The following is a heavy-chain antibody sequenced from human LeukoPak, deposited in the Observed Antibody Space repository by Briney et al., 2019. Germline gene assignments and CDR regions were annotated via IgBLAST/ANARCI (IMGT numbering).Heavy chain of an antibody. V-gene: IGHV1-2*02. Sequence: GASVKVSCKASGYTFTNYHIHWVRQAPGQGLEWMGWINPISGASNYAQKFQGRVTMTRDTSISTAYMELSRLRSDDTAVYYCAKDFRVAAAGPPHVHFDYWGQGTLVTVSS. CDR3: AKDFRVAAAGPPHVHFDY. J-gene: IGHJ4*02. CDR2: INPISGAS. CDR1: GYTFTNYH. D-gene: IGHD6-13*01.